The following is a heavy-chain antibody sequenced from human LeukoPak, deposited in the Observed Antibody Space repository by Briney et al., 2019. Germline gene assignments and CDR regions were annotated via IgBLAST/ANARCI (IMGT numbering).Heavy chain of an antibody. CDR2: ISSSSSYM. CDR3: AREGYYYGLDV. J-gene: IGHJ6*02. CDR1: GFTFSSYS. Sequence: PGGSLRLSCAASGFTFSSYSMNWVRQAPGKGLEWVSSISSSSSYMYYADSLKGRFTISRDNAKNSLYLQMNSLRAEDTAVYCCAREGYYYGLDVWGQGTTVTVSS. V-gene: IGHV3-21*01.